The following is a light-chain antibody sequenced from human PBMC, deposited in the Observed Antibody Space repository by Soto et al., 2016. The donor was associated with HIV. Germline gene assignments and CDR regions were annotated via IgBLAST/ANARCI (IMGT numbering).Light chain of an antibody. V-gene: IGLV3-21*03. CDR2: DDT. CDR3: QVWDSRSDGL. Sequence: SYVLTQPPSVSVAPGKTAMITCGGNNIGTKRVHWYQQKPGQAPVLVVFDDTDRPSGIPDRFSGSHSGDTATLTISRVEVGDEADYYCQVWDSRSDGLFGGGTRLTVL. CDR1: NIGTKR. J-gene: IGLJ2*01.